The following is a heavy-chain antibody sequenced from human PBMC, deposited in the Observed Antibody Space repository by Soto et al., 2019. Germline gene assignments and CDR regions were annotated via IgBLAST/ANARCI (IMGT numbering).Heavy chain of an antibody. CDR2: ISSSSSTI. V-gene: IGHV3-48*01. CDR1: GFTFSSYS. J-gene: IGHJ5*02. D-gene: IGHD3-3*01. CDR3: ARDFPLRITIFGVAP. Sequence: PGGSLRLSCAASGFTFSSYSMNWVRQAPGKGLEWVSYISSSSSTIYYADSVKGRFTISRDNAKNSLYLQMNSLRAEDTAVYYCARDFPLRITIFGVAPWGQGTLVTVSS.